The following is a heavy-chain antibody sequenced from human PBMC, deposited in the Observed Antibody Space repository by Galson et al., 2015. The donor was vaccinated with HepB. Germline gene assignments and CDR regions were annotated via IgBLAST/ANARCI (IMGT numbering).Heavy chain of an antibody. J-gene: IGHJ4*02. Sequence: SVKVSCKASGGTLRGYAINWVRQAPGQGLEWMGRITLIFDTTYYAQKFQGRLTNTADESTSTAYMELSSLTSEDTAVYYCARGSLTTIRNYFDYWGQGTLVTVAS. V-gene: IGHV1-69*13. CDR1: GGTLRGYA. CDR3: ARGSLTTIRNYFDY. CDR2: ITLIFDTT. D-gene: IGHD4-11*01.